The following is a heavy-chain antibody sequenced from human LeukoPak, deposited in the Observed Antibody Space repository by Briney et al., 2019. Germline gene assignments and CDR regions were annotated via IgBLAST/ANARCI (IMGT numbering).Heavy chain of an antibody. Sequence: GGSLRLSCAASGFTFSRYGMHWVRQAPGKGLEWVAVIWYDGSNKYYADSVKGRFTISRDISKNTLYLQMNSLRAEDTAVYYCARDYKSVDYYDSSGYYFGYWGQGTLVTVSS. CDR1: GFTFSRYG. D-gene: IGHD3-22*01. CDR2: IWYDGSNK. V-gene: IGHV3-33*01. CDR3: ARDYKSVDYYDSSGYYFGY. J-gene: IGHJ4*02.